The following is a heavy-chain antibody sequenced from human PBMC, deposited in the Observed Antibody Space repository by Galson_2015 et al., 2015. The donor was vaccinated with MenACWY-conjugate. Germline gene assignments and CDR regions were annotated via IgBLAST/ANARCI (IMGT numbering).Heavy chain of an antibody. V-gene: IGHV3-20*04. D-gene: IGHD3-22*01. CDR1: GFTFDDYG. CDR2: INWNGGST. CDR3: ARVCRSDSYYYDSSGYSDAFDI. J-gene: IGHJ3*02. Sequence: SLRLSCAASGFTFDDYGMSWVRQAPGKGLEWVSGINWNGGSTGYADSVKGRFTISRDNAKNSLYLQMNSLRAEDTALYYCARVCRSDSYYYDSSGYSDAFDIWGQGTMVTVSS.